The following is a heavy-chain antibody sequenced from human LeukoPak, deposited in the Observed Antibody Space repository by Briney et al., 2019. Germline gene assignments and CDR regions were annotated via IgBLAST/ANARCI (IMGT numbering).Heavy chain of an antibody. CDR2: INPNSGGT. CDR1: GYTFTSYG. Sequence: ASVKVSCKASGYTFTSYGISWVRQAPGQGLEWMGWINPNSGGTNYAQKFQGRVTMTRDTSISTAYMELSRLRSDDTAVYYCAREGRARASDYWGQGTLVTVSS. J-gene: IGHJ4*02. D-gene: IGHD1-26*01. CDR3: AREGRARASDY. V-gene: IGHV1-2*02.